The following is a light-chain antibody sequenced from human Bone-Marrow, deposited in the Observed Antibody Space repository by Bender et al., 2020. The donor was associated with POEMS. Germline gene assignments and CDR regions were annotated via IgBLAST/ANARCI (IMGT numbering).Light chain of an antibody. V-gene: IGLV1-40*01. CDR1: SSNTGSGYD. CDR3: QSYDSSLSSRV. J-gene: IGLJ3*02. CDR2: DIV. Sequence: QSVLTQPPSVSGAPGQRVTISCTGSSSNTGSGYDINWYQHLPGAAPKLLIYDIVSRPSGVPDRFSASRSGTSASLTITGLQADDEADYYCQSYDSSLSSRVFGGGTKLTVL.